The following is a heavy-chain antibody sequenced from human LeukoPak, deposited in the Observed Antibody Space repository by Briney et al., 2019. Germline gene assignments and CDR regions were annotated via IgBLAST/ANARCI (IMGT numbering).Heavy chain of an antibody. D-gene: IGHD5-18*01. CDR1: GYTFTSYG. CDR2: ISAYNGNT. CDR3: ARGLRGYSYGSEDY. Sequence: GASVKVSCKASGYTFTSYGISWVRQAPGQGLEWMGWISAYNGNTNYAQKLQGRVTMTTDTSTSTAYMELRSLRSDDTAVYYRARGLRGYSYGSEDYWGQGTLVTVSS. J-gene: IGHJ4*02. V-gene: IGHV1-18*01.